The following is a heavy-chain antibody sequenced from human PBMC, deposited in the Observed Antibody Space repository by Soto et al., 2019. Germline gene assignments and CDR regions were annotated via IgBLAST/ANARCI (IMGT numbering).Heavy chain of an antibody. CDR2: MNPNSGNT. V-gene: IGHV1-8*01. CDR3: AREGYSSSWYHPRAYNYYGMDV. D-gene: IGHD6-13*01. J-gene: IGHJ6*02. CDR1: GYTFTSYD. Sequence: ASVKVSCKASGYTFTSYDINWVRQATGQGLEWMGWMNPNSGNTGYAQKFQGRVTMTRNTSISTAYMELSSLRSEDTAVYYCAREGYSSSWYHPRAYNYYGMDVWGQGTTVTV.